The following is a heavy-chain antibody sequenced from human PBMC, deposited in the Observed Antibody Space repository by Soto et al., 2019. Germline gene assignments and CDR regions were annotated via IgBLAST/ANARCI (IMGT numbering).Heavy chain of an antibody. D-gene: IGHD3-16*01. J-gene: IGHJ5*02. CDR1: GFTFSNYW. CDR3: ATLEGDLAPEPAPVGHSIDL. V-gene: IGHV3-7*01. Sequence: PGGSLRLSCAASGFTFSNYWMTWVRQAPGKGLEWVANIKQNGRETFYVDSVKGRFTISRDNGKNALYLQMSRLKAEDAAVYYCATLEGDLAPEPAPVGHSIDLWGQGTLVTVSS. CDR2: IKQNGRET.